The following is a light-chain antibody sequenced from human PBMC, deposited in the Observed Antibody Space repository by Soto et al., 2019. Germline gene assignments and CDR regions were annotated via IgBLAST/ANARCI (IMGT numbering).Light chain of an antibody. Sequence: DIQMTQSHSTLSAYVGDRVIITCRASQRISSWLAWYQQKPGKAPDLLIYRASTLKTGIPSRFSGSGSGTEFTLTISSLQPDDFATYYCQQYDRASWTFGPGTKVEIK. CDR1: QRISSW. CDR3: QQYDRASWT. CDR2: RAS. J-gene: IGKJ1*01. V-gene: IGKV1-5*03.